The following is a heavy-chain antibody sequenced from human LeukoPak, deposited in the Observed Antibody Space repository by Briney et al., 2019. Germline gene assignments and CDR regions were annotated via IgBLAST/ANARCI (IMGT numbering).Heavy chain of an antibody. Sequence: GASVKVSCKASGYTFTSYDINWVRQATGQGLEWMGWMNPNSGNTGYAQKFQGGVTMTRNTSISTAYMELSSLRSEDTAVYYCARGRSSGPQFDPWGQGTLVTVSS. CDR2: MNPNSGNT. CDR1: GYTFTSYD. J-gene: IGHJ5*02. D-gene: IGHD6-19*01. CDR3: ARGRSSGPQFDP. V-gene: IGHV1-8*01.